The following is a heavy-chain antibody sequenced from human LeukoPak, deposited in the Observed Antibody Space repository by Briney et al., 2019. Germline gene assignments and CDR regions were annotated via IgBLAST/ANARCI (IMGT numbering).Heavy chain of an antibody. CDR2: INPNSGGT. D-gene: IGHD6-13*01. Sequence: VASVKVSCKASGYTFTGYYIHWVRQAPGQGLEWMVWINPNSGGTNYAQKFQGRVTMTRDTSISTAYMELSRLRSDDTAVYYCARDRGYSSSWSKPYYFDYWGQGTLVTVSS. V-gene: IGHV1-2*02. J-gene: IGHJ4*02. CDR3: ARDRGYSSSWSKPYYFDY. CDR1: GYTFTGYY.